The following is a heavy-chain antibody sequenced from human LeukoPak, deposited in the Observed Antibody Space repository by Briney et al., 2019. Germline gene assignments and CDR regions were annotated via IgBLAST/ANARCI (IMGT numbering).Heavy chain of an antibody. J-gene: IGHJ4*02. V-gene: IGHV3-23*01. CDR3: AKGQEVATITNLDY. CDR2: ISGSGGST. Sequence: RRCLRLSCAASGFTFSSYAMSWVRQAPGNGLEWVSAISGSGGSTYYADSVTGRFTISRDNSKNTLYLQMNSLRAEDTAVYYCAKGQEVATITNLDYWGQGTLVTVSS. CDR1: GFTFSSYA. D-gene: IGHD5-24*01.